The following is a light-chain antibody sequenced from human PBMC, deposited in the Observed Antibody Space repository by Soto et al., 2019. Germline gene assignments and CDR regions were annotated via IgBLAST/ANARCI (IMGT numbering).Light chain of an antibody. CDR1: SSDVGGYNF. J-gene: IGLJ1*01. CDR2: EVT. V-gene: IGLV2-14*01. CDR3: SSYTSSNTPYV. Sequence: QSVLTQPASVSGSPGQSITISCTGSSSDVGGYNFVSWYQHHPGKGPKLILYEVTTRPSGVCSRFSGSKSGNTASLTIAGLQADDEANYYCSSYTSSNTPYVFGTGTKVTVL.